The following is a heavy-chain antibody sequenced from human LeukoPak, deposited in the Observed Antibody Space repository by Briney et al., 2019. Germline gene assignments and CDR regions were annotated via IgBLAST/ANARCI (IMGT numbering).Heavy chain of an antibody. J-gene: IGHJ5*02. V-gene: IGHV1-2*02. CDR3: AREHCSSTSCYYRWFDP. CDR1: RYTFTGYY. Sequence: GASVKVSCKASRYTFTGYYMHWVRQAPVQGLEWMGWINPNSGGTNYAQKFQGRVTMTRDTSISTAYMELSRLRSDDTAVYYCAREHCSSTSCYYRWFDPWGQGTLVTVSS. CDR2: INPNSGGT. D-gene: IGHD2-2*01.